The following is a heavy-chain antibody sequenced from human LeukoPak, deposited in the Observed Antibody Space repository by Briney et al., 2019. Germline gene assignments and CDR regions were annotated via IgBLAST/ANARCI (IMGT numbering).Heavy chain of an antibody. Sequence: ASVKVSCKASGYTFTNYYILWVRQAPGQGLDWMGIINPSDGNTAYAQKLQGRVTMTTDTSTSTAYMELRSLRSDDTAVYYCARDLLPFIAVAGDAFDIWGQGTMVTVSS. CDR2: INPSDGNT. CDR3: ARDLLPFIAVAGDAFDI. J-gene: IGHJ3*02. V-gene: IGHV1-46*01. D-gene: IGHD6-19*01. CDR1: GYTFTNYY.